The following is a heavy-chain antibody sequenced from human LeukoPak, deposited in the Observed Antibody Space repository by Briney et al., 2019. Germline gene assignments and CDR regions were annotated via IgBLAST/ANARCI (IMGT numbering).Heavy chain of an antibody. J-gene: IGHJ4*02. D-gene: IGHD3-9*01. CDR2: LNGDGSST. V-gene: IGHV3-74*01. Sequence: GGSLRLSCAASGFTFSSSWMHWVRQGPGKGLVWVSRLNGDGSSTSYADSVKGRFTISRDNAKNSLYLQTNSLRADDTAVYYCARGQSRYFDWYLGFFDYWGQGTLVTVSS. CDR3: ARGQSRYFDWYLGFFDY. CDR1: GFTFSSSW.